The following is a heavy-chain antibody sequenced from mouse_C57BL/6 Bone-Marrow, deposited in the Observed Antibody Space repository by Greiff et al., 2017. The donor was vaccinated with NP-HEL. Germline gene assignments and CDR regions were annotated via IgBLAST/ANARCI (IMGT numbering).Heavy chain of an antibody. CDR3: ASFITTVVATDWFAY. CDR2: INPSSGYT. J-gene: IGHJ3*01. V-gene: IGHV1-7*01. CDR1: GYTFTSYW. D-gene: IGHD1-1*01. Sequence: QVQLKQSGAELAKPGASVKLSCKASGYTFTSYWMHWVKQRPGQGLEWIGYINPSSGYTKYNQKFKDKATLTADKSSSTAYMQLSSLTYEDSAVYYCASFITTVVATDWFAYWGQGTLVTVSA.